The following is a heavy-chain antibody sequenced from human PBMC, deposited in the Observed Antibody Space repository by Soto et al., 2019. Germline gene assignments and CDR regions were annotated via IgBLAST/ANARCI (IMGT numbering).Heavy chain of an antibody. J-gene: IGHJ6*02. CDR3: ARDLWGYCGTDCYPLDV. CDR2: MYNTGST. CDR1: GGSISGYY. D-gene: IGHD2-21*02. V-gene: IGHV4-59*01. Sequence: SETLSLTCTVSGGSISGYYWSWIRQPPGKGLEWIGYMYNTGSTVYNPSYKSRVTISVDTSKNQFSLKLNSVTAADTAVYYCARDLWGYCGTDCYPLDVWGQGTTVT.